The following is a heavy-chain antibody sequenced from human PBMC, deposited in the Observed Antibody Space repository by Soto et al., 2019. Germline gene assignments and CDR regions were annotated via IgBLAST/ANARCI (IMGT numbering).Heavy chain of an antibody. D-gene: IGHD3-9*01. CDR3: ARLAETVAGGYYYMDV. V-gene: IGHV4-59*05. CDR2: IYYSGST. Sequence: SETLSLTCTVSGGSITSYHWSWIRQPPGKGLEWIGSIYYSGSTYYNPSLKSRVTISVDTSKNQFSLKLSSVTAADTAVYYCARLAETVAGGYYYMDVWGKGTTVTVSS. J-gene: IGHJ6*03. CDR1: GGSITSYH.